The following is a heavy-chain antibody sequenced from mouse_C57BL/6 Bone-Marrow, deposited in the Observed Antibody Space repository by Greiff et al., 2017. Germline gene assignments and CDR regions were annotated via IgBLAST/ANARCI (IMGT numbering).Heavy chain of an antibody. CDR2: INPSSGYT. CDR3: ARHYGSSDWYFDV. J-gene: IGHJ1*03. Sequence: VQLQQSGAELARPGASVKMSCTASGYTFTSYTMHWVKQRPGQGLEWIGYINPSSGYTKYTQKFKDKATLTADNASSTAYMQLSSLTSEDSAVYYCARHYGSSDWYFDVWGTGTTVTVSS. D-gene: IGHD1-1*01. CDR1: GYTFTSYT. V-gene: IGHV1-4*01.